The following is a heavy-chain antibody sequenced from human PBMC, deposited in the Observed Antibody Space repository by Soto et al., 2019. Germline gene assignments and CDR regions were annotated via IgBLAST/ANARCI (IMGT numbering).Heavy chain of an antibody. J-gene: IGHJ6*02. V-gene: IGHV3-7*03. D-gene: IGHD2-21*02. CDR1: GFIFSMYS. CDR3: ARDHLILPAHDFFYGSDV. Sequence: DVKLVESGGGMVQPGDSLRLSCEVSGFIFSMYSMSWVRQTPGKGLEWVAKIPQDGVDGHYADAVKGRFTISRDNGKNTLSLQMNNLRAEDTAVYYCARDHLILPAHDFFYGSDVWGRGATVTVSS. CDR2: IPQDGVDG.